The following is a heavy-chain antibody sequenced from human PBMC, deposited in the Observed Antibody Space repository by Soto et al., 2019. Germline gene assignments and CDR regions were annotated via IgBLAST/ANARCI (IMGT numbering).Heavy chain of an antibody. CDR2: ISYDGSNK. D-gene: IGHD5-18*01. Sequence: PGGSLRLSCAASGFTFSSSGMHWVRQAPGKGLEWVAVISYDGSNKYYADSVKGRFTISRDNSKNTLYLQMNSLRAEDTAVYYCAKDRYGYSYGYEGFDYWGQGTLVTVSS. CDR1: GFTFSSSG. V-gene: IGHV3-30*18. J-gene: IGHJ4*02. CDR3: AKDRYGYSYGYEGFDY.